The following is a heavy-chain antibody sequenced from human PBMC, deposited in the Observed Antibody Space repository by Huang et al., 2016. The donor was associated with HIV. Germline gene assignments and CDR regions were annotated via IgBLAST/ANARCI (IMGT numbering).Heavy chain of an antibody. CDR3: ARRYNSRRDY. V-gene: IGHV4-34*02. J-gene: IGHJ4*02. CDR2: INHSGNT. D-gene: IGHD3-22*01. CDR1: GGSFSGYY. Sequence: QVQLEQLGAGLLKASETLSLTCAVYGGSFSGYYWNWLRQAPGKGLAWVGEINHSGNTNYNPALKSRVNMSVDTSKSQFSLYLTSLSAADTGTYFCARRYNSRRDYWGRGTLVTVHS.